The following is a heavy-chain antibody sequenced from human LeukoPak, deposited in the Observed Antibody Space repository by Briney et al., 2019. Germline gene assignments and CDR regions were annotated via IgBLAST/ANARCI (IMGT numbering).Heavy chain of an antibody. CDR1: GFTYSSYA. V-gene: IGHV3-23*01. J-gene: IGHJ4*02. CDR2: ISGGGSST. CDR3: ARDQASRDFILRYFDWLPGYFDY. D-gene: IGHD3-9*01. Sequence: PGGSLRLSCAASGFTYSSYAMAWVRQAPGKGLEWVSSISGGGSSTSYADSVKGRFTISRDNSKNTLYLQMNSLRAEDTAVYYCARDQASRDFILRYFDWLPGYFDYWGQGTLVTVSS.